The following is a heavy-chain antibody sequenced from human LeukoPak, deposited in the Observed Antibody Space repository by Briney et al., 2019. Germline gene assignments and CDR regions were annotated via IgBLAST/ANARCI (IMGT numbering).Heavy chain of an antibody. Sequence: PGGSLRLSCAASGFTFSSYGMHWVRQAPGKGLEWVAFIRYDGSNKYYADSVKGRFTISRDNSKNTLYLQMNNLRAEDTALYYCARELLGAGTDLDYWGQGTLVTVSA. D-gene: IGHD6-13*01. V-gene: IGHV3-30*02. CDR1: GFTFSSYG. CDR2: IRYDGSNK. J-gene: IGHJ4*02. CDR3: ARELLGAGTDLDY.